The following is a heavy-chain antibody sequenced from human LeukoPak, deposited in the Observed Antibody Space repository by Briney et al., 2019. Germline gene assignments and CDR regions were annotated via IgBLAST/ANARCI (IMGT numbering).Heavy chain of an antibody. CDR2: IYTSGST. J-gene: IGHJ3*02. D-gene: IGHD3-3*01. CDR3: ARDNNGLYFGVRGFDI. V-gene: IGHV4-4*07. Sequence: SETLSLTCSVSGGSMNTHYWNWIRQPAGKGLEWIRRIYTSGSTNHNPSLKSRVIMSLDTSKSQFSLSLSSVTAADTAVYYCARDNNGLYFGVRGFDIWGQGKMVIVSS. CDR1: GGSMNTHY.